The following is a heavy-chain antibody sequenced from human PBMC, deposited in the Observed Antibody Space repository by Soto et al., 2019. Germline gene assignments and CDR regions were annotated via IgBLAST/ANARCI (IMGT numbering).Heavy chain of an antibody. J-gene: IGHJ4*02. CDR1: GYMFTAFY. CDR3: ARGYYHYRDLDF. D-gene: IGHD3-16*01. Sequence: ASVKVSCKASGYMFTAFYMHWVRQAPGQGLEWMGWLNPNSGGTTYGQKFQGRVTMTRDKSISTAYMELTKLTSDDTAIYFCARGYYHYRDLDFLGQGSMVTVSS. V-gene: IGHV1-2*02. CDR2: LNPNSGGT.